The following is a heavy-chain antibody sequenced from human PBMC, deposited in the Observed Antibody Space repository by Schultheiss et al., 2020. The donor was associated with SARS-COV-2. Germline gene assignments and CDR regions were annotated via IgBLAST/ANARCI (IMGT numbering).Heavy chain of an antibody. CDR1: GGSISSSNW. J-gene: IGHJ4*02. D-gene: IGHD1-7*01. CDR2: IYHSGST. CDR3: ARDNWNYFAAFDY. V-gene: IGHV4-4*02. Sequence: GSLRLSCAVSGGSISSSNWWSWVRQPPGKGLEWIGEIYHSGSTNYNPSLKSRVTISVDKSKNQFSLKLSSVTAADTAVYYCARDNWNYFAAFDYWGQGTLVTVSS.